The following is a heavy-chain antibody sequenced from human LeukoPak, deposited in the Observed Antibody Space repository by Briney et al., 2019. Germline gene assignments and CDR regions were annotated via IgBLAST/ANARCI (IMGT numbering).Heavy chain of an antibody. CDR2: INAGNGNT. CDR1: GYTFTSYA. CDR3: ARASYFDWLLTPMYYLDY. V-gene: IGHV1-3*01. D-gene: IGHD3-9*01. J-gene: IGHJ4*02. Sequence: ASVKVSCKASGYTFTSYAMHWVRQAPGQRLEWMGWINAGNGNTKYSQKFQGRVTITRDTSASTAYMELSSVRSEDTAVYYCARASYFDWLLTPMYYLDYWGQGTLVADSS.